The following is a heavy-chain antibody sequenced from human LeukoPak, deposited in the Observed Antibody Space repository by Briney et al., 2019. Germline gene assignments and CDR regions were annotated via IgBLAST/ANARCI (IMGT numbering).Heavy chain of an antibody. CDR3: AFGESRQLDSHSPFDY. V-gene: IGHV1-18*01. CDR1: GYTSTSYG. J-gene: IGHJ4*02. CDR2: ISAYNGNT. D-gene: IGHD3-10*01. Sequence: GASVKVSCKASGYTSTSYGISWVRQAPGQGLEWMGWISAYNGNTNYAQKLQGRVTMTTDTSTSTAYMELRSLRSDDTAVYYCAFGESRQLDSHSPFDYWGQGTLVTDSS.